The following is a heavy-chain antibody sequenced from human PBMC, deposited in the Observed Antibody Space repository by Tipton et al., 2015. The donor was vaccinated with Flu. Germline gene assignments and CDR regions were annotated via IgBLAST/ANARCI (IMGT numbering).Heavy chain of an antibody. J-gene: IGHJ4*02. Sequence: TLSLTCTVSGGSISSSSYCWGWIRQPPGKGLEWIGSIYYSGSTYYNPSLKSRVTISVDTSKNQFSLKLSSVTAADTAVYYCARVGSSGWYDYWGQGTLVTVSS. D-gene: IGHD6-19*01. CDR1: GGSISSSSYC. CDR3: ARVGSSGWYDY. V-gene: IGHV4-39*07. CDR2: IYYSGST.